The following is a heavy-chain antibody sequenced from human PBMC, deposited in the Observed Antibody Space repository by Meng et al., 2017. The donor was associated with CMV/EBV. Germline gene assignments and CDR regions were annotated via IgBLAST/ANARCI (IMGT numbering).Heavy chain of an antibody. Sequence: SETLSLTCTVSGGSISSSSYYWVWIRQPSGTGLEWIGSIYYSGSTYYNPSLKSRVTISVDTSKNQFSLKLSSVTAADTAVYYCARDSCVYGLGYWGQGTLVTVSS. CDR2: IYYSGST. J-gene: IGHJ4*02. D-gene: IGHD6-19*01. CDR1: GGSISSSSYY. V-gene: IGHV4-39*07. CDR3: ARDSCVYGLGY.